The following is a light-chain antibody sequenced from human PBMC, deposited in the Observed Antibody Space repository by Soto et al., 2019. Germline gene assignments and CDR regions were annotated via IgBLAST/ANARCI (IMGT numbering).Light chain of an antibody. J-gene: IGLJ1*01. CDR3: SSYTSSSTLFV. V-gene: IGLV2-14*01. CDR1: SSGVGGYNY. CDR2: EVS. Sequence: QSVLTQPASVSLSPGQSITISCTGTSSGVGGYNYVSWYQQHPGKAPKLMIYEVSNRPSGVSNRFSGSKSGNTASLTISGLQAEDEADYYCSSYTSSSTLFVFGTGTKVTVL.